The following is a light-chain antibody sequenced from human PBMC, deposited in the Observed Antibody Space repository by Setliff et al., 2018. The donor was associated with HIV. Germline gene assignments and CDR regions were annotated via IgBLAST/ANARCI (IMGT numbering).Light chain of an antibody. V-gene: IGLV2-23*02. CDR2: EVT. CDR3: CAYADTSTFTYV. CDR1: SSDVGSYNF. J-gene: IGLJ1*01. Sequence: QSALSQPASVSGSPGQSITISCTGTSSDVGSYNFVSWYQQHPGKAPKLMIYEVTKRPSGVSNRFSGSKSGNTASLTISGLQAEDEADYYCCAYADTSTFTYVFGTGTRSPS.